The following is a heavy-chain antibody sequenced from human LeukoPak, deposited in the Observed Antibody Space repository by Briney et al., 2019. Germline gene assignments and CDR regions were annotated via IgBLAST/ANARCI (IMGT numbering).Heavy chain of an antibody. CDR2: IYYSGST. D-gene: IGHD4-17*01. CDR1: GGSISSGGYY. V-gene: IGHV4-31*03. J-gene: IGHJ3*02. CDR3: ARGYYGDIAFDI. Sequence: SETLSLTCTVSGGSISSGGYYWSWIRQHPGKGLEWIGYIYYSGSTYYNPSLKSRVTISVDTSKNQFSLKLSSVTAADTAVYYCARGYYGDIAFDIWGQGTMVTVSS.